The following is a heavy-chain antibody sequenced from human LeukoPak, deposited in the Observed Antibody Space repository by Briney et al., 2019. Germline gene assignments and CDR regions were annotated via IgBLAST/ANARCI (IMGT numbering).Heavy chain of an antibody. D-gene: IGHD1/OR15-1a*01. CDR2: IRSKANSYAT. CDR1: GFTFSGSA. Sequence: PGGSLRLSCAASGFTFSGSAMHWVRQASGKGLEWVGRIRSKANSYATAYAASVKGRFTISGDDSKNTAYLQMNSLKTEDTAVYYCTRLGITGTKVYWGQGPLVTVSS. CDR3: TRLGITGTKVY. V-gene: IGHV3-73*01. J-gene: IGHJ4*02.